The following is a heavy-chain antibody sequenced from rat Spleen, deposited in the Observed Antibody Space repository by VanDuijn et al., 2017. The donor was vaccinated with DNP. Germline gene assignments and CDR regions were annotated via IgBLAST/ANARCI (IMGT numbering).Heavy chain of an antibody. CDR3: ARQGYRSYRFAF. V-gene: IGHV5-25*01. J-gene: IGHJ3*01. CDR1: GFTFSDYY. CDR2: INSGGST. Sequence: EVQLVESGGGLVQPGRSLKLSCATSGFTFSDYYMAWVRRAPTKGLEWVASINSGGSTYYRDSVKCRFTVSRDNAKDTLYLQMDSLLSEDTATYYCARQGYRSYRFAFWGQGTLVTVS. D-gene: IGHD1-2*01.